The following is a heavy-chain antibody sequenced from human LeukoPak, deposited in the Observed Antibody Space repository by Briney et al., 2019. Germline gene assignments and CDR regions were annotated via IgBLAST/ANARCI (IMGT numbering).Heavy chain of an antibody. V-gene: IGHV4-38-2*01. CDR3: ARVPEPMYNWFDP. CDR2: IYHSGST. J-gene: IGHJ5*02. Sequence: SETLSLTCAVSGYSISSGYYWGWIRQPPGKGLYWIGSIYHSGSTYYNPSLKSRVTISVDTCKNQFSLKLSAVTAAGTAVYYCARVPEPMYNWFDPWGERTLVTVSS. CDR1: GYSISSGYY. D-gene: IGHD2-2*01.